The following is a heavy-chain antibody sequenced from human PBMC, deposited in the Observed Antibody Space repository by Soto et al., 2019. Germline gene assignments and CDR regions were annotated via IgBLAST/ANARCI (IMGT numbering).Heavy chain of an antibody. CDR2: IYHSGST. D-gene: IGHD2-8*01. Sequence: SETLSLTYTVSGGSISSGDYYWSWVRQHPGKGLEWIGYIYHSGSTYYNPSLKSRVTISVDTSKNQFSLKLSSVTAADTAVYYCARDVRPAHTNWFDPWGQGTLVTVSS. CDR3: ARDVRPAHTNWFDP. V-gene: IGHV4-31*03. CDR1: GGSISSGDYY. J-gene: IGHJ5*02.